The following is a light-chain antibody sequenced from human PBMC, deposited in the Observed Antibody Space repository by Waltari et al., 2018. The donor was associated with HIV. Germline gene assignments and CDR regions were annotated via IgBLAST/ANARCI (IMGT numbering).Light chain of an antibody. V-gene: IGLV1-51*01. CDR2: DNN. CDR1: SSTFGNDF. J-gene: IGLJ3*02. Sequence: QSVLTQPPSVSAAPGQKVNISCPVSSTFGNDFVSWSQHPPGSAPKLLIYDNNKRPSGISDRFSGSKSGTSATLGITGLQTGDEADYYCGTWDASLSVGVFGGGTKLTVL. CDR3: GTWDASLSVGV.